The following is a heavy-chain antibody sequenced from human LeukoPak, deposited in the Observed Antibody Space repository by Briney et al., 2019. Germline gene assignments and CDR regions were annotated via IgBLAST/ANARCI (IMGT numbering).Heavy chain of an antibody. D-gene: IGHD3-9*01. CDR1: GGSISSYY. CDR2: IYYSGST. J-gene: IGHJ6*03. V-gene: IGHV4-59*01. CDR3: ARELRYFDWLLGEPYYYYYYMDV. Sequence: SETLSLTCTVSGGSISSYYWSWIRQPPGKGLERIGYIYYSGSTNYNPSLKSRVTMSVDTSKNQFSLKLSSVTAADTAVYYCARELRYFDWLLGEPYYYYYYMDVWGKGTTVTISS.